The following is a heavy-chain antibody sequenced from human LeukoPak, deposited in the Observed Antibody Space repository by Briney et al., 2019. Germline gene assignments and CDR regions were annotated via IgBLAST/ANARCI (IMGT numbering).Heavy chain of an antibody. V-gene: IGHV1-18*01. D-gene: IGHD5-24*01. CDR3: ARDLGRDGHRGLDY. CDR1: GHTFTSYG. J-gene: IGHJ4*02. CDR2: ISAYNGNT. Sequence: GASVKVSCKASGHTFTSYGISWVRQAPGQGLEWMGWISAYNGNTNYAQKLQGRVTMTTDTSTSTAYMELRSLRSEDTAVYYCARDLGRDGHRGLDYWGQGTLVTVSS.